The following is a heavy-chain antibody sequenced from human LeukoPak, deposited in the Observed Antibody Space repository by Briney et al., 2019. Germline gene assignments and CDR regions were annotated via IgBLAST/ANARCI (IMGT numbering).Heavy chain of an antibody. CDR2: ISSSGNTI. CDR1: GFTFSTYW. Sequence: GGSLRLSCAASGFTFSTYWMSWVRQAPGKGLEWVSYISSSGNTIYYTDSVKGRFTISRDNAQNSLYLQMNSLRAEDTAVYYCARYSSSWHYYFDYWGQGTLVTVSS. CDR3: ARYSSSWHYYFDY. V-gene: IGHV3-48*03. D-gene: IGHD6-13*01. J-gene: IGHJ4*02.